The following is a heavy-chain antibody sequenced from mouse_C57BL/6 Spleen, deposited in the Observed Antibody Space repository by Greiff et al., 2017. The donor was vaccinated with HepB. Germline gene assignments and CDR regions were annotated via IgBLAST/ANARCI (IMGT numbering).Heavy chain of an antibody. CDR1: GFNFSDYG. CDR2: ISSGSSTI. V-gene: IGHV5-17*01. Sequence: EVQGVESGGGLVKPGGSLKLSCAASGFNFSDYGMHWVRQAPEKGLEWVAYISSGSSTIYYADTVKGRFTISRDNAKNTLFLQMTSLRSEDTAMYYCARDYGSTYWYFDVWGTGTTVTVSS. J-gene: IGHJ1*03. CDR3: ARDYGSTYWYFDV. D-gene: IGHD1-1*01.